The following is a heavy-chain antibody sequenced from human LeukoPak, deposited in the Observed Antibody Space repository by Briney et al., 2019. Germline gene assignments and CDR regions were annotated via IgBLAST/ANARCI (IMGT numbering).Heavy chain of an antibody. CDR2: IKTDGSDE. J-gene: IGHJ5*02. CDR3: SSTRGGNRFDP. Sequence: GGSLRLSCAASGFTFSSYWMSWVRHNPGKGREWVANIKTDGSDEYYVDSVKGRFTISRDNAKNTLYLQMNSLRAEDRAVYYCSSTRGGNRFDPGGWGPLTTVSA. V-gene: IGHV3-7*01. D-gene: IGHD3-16*01. CDR1: GFTFSSYW.